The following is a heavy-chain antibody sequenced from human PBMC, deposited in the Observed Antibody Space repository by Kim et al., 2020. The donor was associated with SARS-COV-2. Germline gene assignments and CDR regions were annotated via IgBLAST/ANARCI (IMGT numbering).Heavy chain of an antibody. CDR3: TRGGGAVATTQRAVY. Sequence: SATLSLTCAVSGDSISSTNWWSWVRQTPRKGLEWIGEIYHVGSTNINPSIESRVTISVDKSKNQFSLKLTSVTAADTGPYYCTRGGGAVATTQRAVYWG. V-gene: IGHV4-4*02. CDR2: IYHVGST. D-gene: IGHD1-26*01. CDR1: GDSISSTNW. J-gene: IGHJ4*01.